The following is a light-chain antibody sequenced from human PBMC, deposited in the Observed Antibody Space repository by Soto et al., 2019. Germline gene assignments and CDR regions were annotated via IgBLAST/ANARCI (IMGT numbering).Light chain of an antibody. CDR2: GNT. CDR3: QSYDNSLSGWGIL. J-gene: IGLJ2*01. V-gene: IGLV1-40*01. Sequence: QSVLTQPPSVSGAPGQRVTISCTGSSSNIGTGYDVHWYQQLPGTAPKLLIFGNTNRPSGVPDRFSGSKSGTSASLSITGLQADDEATYYCQSYDNSLSGWGILFGGGTQLTVL. CDR1: SSNIGTGYD.